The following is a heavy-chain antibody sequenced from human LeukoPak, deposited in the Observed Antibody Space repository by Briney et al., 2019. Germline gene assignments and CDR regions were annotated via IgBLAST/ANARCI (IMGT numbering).Heavy chain of an antibody. J-gene: IGHJ5*02. CDR3: AHTDSYYFDSGMVS. D-gene: IGHD3-22*01. V-gene: IGHV3-21*01. CDR1: GFTFSNYS. Sequence: PGGSLRLSCAASGFTFSNYSMNWVRQAPGKGLEWVSSISSSSSYIYYADSVKGRFTISRDNAKNSLYLQMNSLRAEDTAVYYCAHTDSYYFDSGMVSWGQGALVTVSS. CDR2: ISSSSSYI.